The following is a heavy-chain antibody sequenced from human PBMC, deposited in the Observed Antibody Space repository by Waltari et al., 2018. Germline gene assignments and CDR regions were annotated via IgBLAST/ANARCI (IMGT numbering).Heavy chain of an antibody. Sequence: EVQLVESGGGLVQPGGSLRLSCAASGFTFSSYSMNWVRQAPGKGLEWVSYISSSSSTIYYADSVKGRFTISRDNAKNSLYLQMNSLRAEDTAVYYCKADYYDSSGYYFDYYGMDVWGQGTTVTVSS. CDR2: ISSSSSTI. J-gene: IGHJ6*02. CDR1: GFTFSSYS. CDR3: KADYYDSSGYYFDYYGMDV. V-gene: IGHV3-48*01. D-gene: IGHD3-22*01.